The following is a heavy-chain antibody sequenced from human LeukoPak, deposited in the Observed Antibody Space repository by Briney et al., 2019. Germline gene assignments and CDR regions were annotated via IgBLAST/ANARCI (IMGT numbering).Heavy chain of an antibody. J-gene: IGHJ4*02. Sequence: ASVKVSCKASGYTFTSYGISWVRQAPGQGLEWKGWISAYNGNTNYAQKLQGRVTMTTDTSTSTAYMELRSLRSDDTAVYYCASGYGDYVDVVFDYWGQGTLVTVSS. CDR2: ISAYNGNT. D-gene: IGHD4-17*01. CDR1: GYTFTSYG. CDR3: ASGYGDYVDVVFDY. V-gene: IGHV1-18*01.